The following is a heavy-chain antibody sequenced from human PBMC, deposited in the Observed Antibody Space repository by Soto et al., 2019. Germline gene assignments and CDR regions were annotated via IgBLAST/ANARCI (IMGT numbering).Heavy chain of an antibody. Sequence: QVQLVESGGDVVQPGRSLRLSCAASGFTFTNYGIHWVRQAPGKGLEWVAVISHDESNKFYADSVKGRFTISRDNSKNTLYLQMNSLTLENTAVYYSAKDDPPKQQLDGRIDHWGQGTLVTVSS. CDR2: ISHDESNK. CDR3: AKDDPPKQQLDGRIDH. V-gene: IGHV3-30*18. J-gene: IGHJ4*02. CDR1: GFTFTNYG. D-gene: IGHD6-13*01.